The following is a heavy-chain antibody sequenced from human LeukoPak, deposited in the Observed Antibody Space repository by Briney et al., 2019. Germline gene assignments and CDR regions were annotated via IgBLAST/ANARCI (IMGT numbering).Heavy chain of an antibody. CDR3: AKGDGYNDPPGGY. D-gene: IGHD5-24*01. J-gene: IGHJ4*02. Sequence: GGSLRLSCAASGFTFSSYGMHWVRQAPGKGLEWVAVISYDGSNKYYADSVKGRFTISRDNSKNTLYLQMNSLRAEDTAVYYCAKGDGYNDPPGGYWGQGTLVTVSS. CDR2: ISYDGSNK. CDR1: GFTFSSYG. V-gene: IGHV3-30*18.